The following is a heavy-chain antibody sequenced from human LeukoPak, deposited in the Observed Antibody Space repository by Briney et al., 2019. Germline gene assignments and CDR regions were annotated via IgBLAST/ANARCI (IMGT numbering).Heavy chain of an antibody. Sequence: GGSLRLSCAASGFTFSSYAMHWVRQAPGKGLEWVAVISYDGSNKYYADSVKGRFTISRDNSKNTLYLQMNSLRAEDTAVYYCVRGGNWGSFDHWGQGTLVTVSS. CDR3: VRGGNWGSFDH. V-gene: IGHV3-30-3*01. J-gene: IGHJ4*02. CDR2: ISYDGSNK. D-gene: IGHD7-27*01. CDR1: GFTFSSYA.